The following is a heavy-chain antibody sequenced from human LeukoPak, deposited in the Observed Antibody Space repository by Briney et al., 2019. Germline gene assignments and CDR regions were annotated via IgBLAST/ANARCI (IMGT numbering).Heavy chain of an antibody. CDR3: AKDLPAAVD. CDR1: GFTFSSYG. V-gene: IGHV3-30*18. CDR2: ISYDGSNK. J-gene: IGHJ4*02. D-gene: IGHD2-2*01. Sequence: PGGSLRLSCAASGFTFSSYGMHWVRQAPGKGLEWVAVISYDGSNKYYADSVKGRFTISRDNSKNTLYLQMNSLRAEDTAVYYCAKDLPAAVDWGQGTLVTVSS.